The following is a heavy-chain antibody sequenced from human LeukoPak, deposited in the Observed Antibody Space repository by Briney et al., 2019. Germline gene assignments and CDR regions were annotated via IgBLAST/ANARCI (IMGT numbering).Heavy chain of an antibody. CDR2: ISSSGGST. V-gene: IGHV3-23*01. Sequence: YPGGSLRLSCAASGFTFSNYAMSWVRRAPGRGLEWPSAISSSGGSTYYADSVKGRFTISRDNFKNTLHLQMNSLRTEDTAVYHCARQLGYCSDGSCYFDYWGQGTLVTVSS. CDR1: GFTFSNYA. CDR3: ARQLGYCSDGSCYFDY. J-gene: IGHJ4*02. D-gene: IGHD2-15*01.